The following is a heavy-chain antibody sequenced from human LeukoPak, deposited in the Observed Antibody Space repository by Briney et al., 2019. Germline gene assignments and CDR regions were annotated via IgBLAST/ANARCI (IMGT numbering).Heavy chain of an antibody. D-gene: IGHD6-13*01. J-gene: IGHJ4*02. CDR2: MSSSSSYI. V-gene: IGHV3-21*01. CDR3: ARVGDSSSSYYFDY. CDR1: GFTFSSYS. Sequence: GGSLRLSCAASGFTFSSYSMNWVRQAPGKGLEWVSSMSSSSSYIYYADSVKGRFTISRDNAKNSLYLQMNSLRAEDTAVYYCARVGDSSSSYYFDYWGQGTLVTVSS.